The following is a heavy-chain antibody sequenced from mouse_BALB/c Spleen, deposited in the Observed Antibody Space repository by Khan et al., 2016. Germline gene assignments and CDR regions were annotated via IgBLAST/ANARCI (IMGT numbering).Heavy chain of an antibody. CDR2: TNPTNGRT. CDR1: GYTFTSYW. CDR3: ANIKKIVATYFDY. V-gene: IGHV1S81*02. D-gene: IGHD1-1*01. Sequence: QVQLKQSGAELVKAGASVKMSCKASGYTFTSYWMHWVKQRLGQGLEWFAETNPTNGRTYYNEKFKSKATLTVDKSSSTAYMLLIDPTFEDSAVYYYANIKKIVATYFDYWGQGTTLTVSS. J-gene: IGHJ2*01.